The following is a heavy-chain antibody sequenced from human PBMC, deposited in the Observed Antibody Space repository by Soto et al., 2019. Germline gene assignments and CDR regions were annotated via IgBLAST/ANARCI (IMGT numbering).Heavy chain of an antibody. CDR3: ARWGPYSSDNDY. CDR1: GGSISSSSYY. J-gene: IGHJ4*02. CDR2: IYYSGST. D-gene: IGHD6-19*01. Sequence: QLQLQESGPGLVKPSETLSLTCTVSGGSISSSSYYWGWIRQPPGKGLEWIGSIYYSGSTYYNPSLKSRVTISVDTSKNQFSLKLSSVTAADTAVYYCARWGPYSSDNDYWGQGTLVTVSS. V-gene: IGHV4-39*01.